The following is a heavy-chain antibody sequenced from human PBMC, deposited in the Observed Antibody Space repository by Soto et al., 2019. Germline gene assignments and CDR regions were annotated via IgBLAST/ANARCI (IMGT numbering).Heavy chain of an antibody. CDR3: AREGITGTISLYYDYGTDL. Sequence: QVQLQESGPGLVKPSETLSLTCTVSGGSISSYYWSWIRQPPGKGLEWIGYIYYSGSTNYNPSLTSRVTISVVTSKILFSLKLSSVPAADTAVYYCAREGITGTISLYYDYGTDLWGQGTTVTGSS. D-gene: IGHD1-7*01. CDR2: IYYSGST. V-gene: IGHV4-59*01. CDR1: GGSISSYY. J-gene: IGHJ6*02.